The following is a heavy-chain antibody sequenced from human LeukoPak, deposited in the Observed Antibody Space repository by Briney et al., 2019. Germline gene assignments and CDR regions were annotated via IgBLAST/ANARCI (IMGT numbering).Heavy chain of an antibody. V-gene: IGHV1-24*01. D-gene: IGHD3-22*01. CDR3: ATKPGTYYYDSSGYLDY. CDR1: GYTLTELS. Sequence: ASVKVSCKVSGYTLTELSMHWVRQAPGKGLEWMGGFDPEDGETIYAQKFQGRVTMTEDTSTDTAYVELSSLRSEDTAVYYCATKPGTYYYDSSGYLDYRGQGTLVTVSS. CDR2: FDPEDGET. J-gene: IGHJ4*02.